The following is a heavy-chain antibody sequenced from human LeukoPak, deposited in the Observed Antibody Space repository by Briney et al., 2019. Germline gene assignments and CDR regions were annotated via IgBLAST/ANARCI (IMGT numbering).Heavy chain of an antibody. J-gene: IGHJ4*02. V-gene: IGHV1-69*05. Sequence: GASVKVSCKASGGTFSSYAISWVRQAPGQGLEWMGGIIPIFGTANYAQKFQGRVTITTDESTSTAYMELSSLRSEDTAVYYCAIPSDDFWSGAFDYWGQGTLVTVSS. CDR3: AIPSDDFWSGAFDY. D-gene: IGHD3-3*01. CDR1: GGTFSSYA. CDR2: IIPIFGTA.